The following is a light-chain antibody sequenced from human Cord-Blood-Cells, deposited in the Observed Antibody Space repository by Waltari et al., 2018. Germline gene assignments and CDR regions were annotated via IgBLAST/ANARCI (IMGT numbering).Light chain of an antibody. Sequence: DLQMTQSPSSLSASVGDRVTITCRASQSISSYLHRYQQKPGNAPKLLIYAASSLQSGVPSRFSGSGSGTDFTLTIISLQPEDFATYYCQQSYSTLMYTFGQGTKLEIK. CDR3: QQSYSTLMYT. V-gene: IGKV1-39*01. J-gene: IGKJ2*01. CDR2: AAS. CDR1: QSISSY.